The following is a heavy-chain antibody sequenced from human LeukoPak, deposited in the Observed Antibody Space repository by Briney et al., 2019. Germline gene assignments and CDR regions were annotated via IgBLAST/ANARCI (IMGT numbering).Heavy chain of an antibody. V-gene: IGHV3-21*01. J-gene: IGHJ5*02. Sequence: PGGSLRLSCAASGFTFSSYSMNWVRQAPGKGLEWVSSISSSSSYIYYADSVKGRFTISRDNAKNSLYLQMNSLRAEDTAVYYCASRYCSSTSCYGPGDNWFDPWGQGTLVTVSS. CDR3: ASRYCSSTSCYGPGDNWFDP. CDR2: ISSSSSYI. CDR1: GFTFSSYS. D-gene: IGHD2-2*01.